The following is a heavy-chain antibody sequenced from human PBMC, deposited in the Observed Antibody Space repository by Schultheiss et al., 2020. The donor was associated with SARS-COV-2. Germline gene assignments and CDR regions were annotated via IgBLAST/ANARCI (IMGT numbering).Heavy chain of an antibody. J-gene: IGHJ4*02. D-gene: IGHD3-22*01. CDR3: ASSYYYDSSGYSLGY. CDR2: IYYSGST. CDR1: GGSISSYY. V-gene: IGHV4-59*08. Sequence: SQTLSLTCTVSGGSISSYYWSWIRQPPGKGLEWIGYIYYSGSTNYNPSLKSRVTISVDTSKNQFSLKLSSVTAADTAVYYCASSYYYDSSGYSLGYWGQGTLVTVSS.